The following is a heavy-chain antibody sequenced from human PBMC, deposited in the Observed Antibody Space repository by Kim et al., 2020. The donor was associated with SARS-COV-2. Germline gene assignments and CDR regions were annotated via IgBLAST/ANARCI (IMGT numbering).Heavy chain of an antibody. D-gene: IGHD4-17*01. CDR2: IYYSGST. Sequence: SETLSLTCTVSGGSISSYYWSWIRQPPGKGLEWIGYIYYSGSTNYNPSLKSRVTISVDTSKNQFSLKLSSVTAADTAVYYCASVNYGDSILDYWGQGTLVTVSS. CDR3: ASVNYGDSILDY. J-gene: IGHJ4*02. CDR1: GGSISSYY. V-gene: IGHV4-59*01.